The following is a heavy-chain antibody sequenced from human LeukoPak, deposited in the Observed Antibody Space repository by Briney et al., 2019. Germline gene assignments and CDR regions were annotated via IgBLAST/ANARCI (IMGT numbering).Heavy chain of an antibody. CDR3: ARVYSSSCFDY. Sequence: SETLSLTCAVYGGSFSGYYWSWIRQPPGKGREWIGEINHSGSTNYNPSLKSRVTISVDTSKNQFSLKLSSVTAADTAVYDCARVYSSSCFDYWGQGTLVTVSS. CDR1: GGSFSGYY. V-gene: IGHV4-34*01. D-gene: IGHD6-13*01. J-gene: IGHJ4*02. CDR2: INHSGST.